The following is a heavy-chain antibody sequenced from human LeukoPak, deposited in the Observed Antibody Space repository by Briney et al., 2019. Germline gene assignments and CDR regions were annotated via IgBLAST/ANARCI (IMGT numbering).Heavy chain of an antibody. Sequence: GGSLRLSCAASGFTFSSYAMHWVRQAPGKGLEWVAVISRDGSNKYFADSVKGRFTISRDNSKNTLYLQMNSLRAEDTAVYYCASFYGSGNYYGMDVWGKGTTVTVSS. J-gene: IGHJ6*04. V-gene: IGHV3-30*04. CDR2: ISRDGSNK. D-gene: IGHD3-10*01. CDR1: GFTFSSYA. CDR3: ASFYGSGNYYGMDV.